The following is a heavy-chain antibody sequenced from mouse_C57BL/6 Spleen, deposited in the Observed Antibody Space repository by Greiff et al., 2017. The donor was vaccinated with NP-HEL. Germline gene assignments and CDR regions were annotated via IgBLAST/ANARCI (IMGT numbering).Heavy chain of an antibody. V-gene: IGHV14-3*01. Sequence: VQLKQSVAELVRPGASVKLSCTASGFNIKNTYMHWVKQRPEQGLEWIGRIDPANGNTKYAPKFQGKATITADTSSNTAYLQLSGLTSEDTAIYYCARYDGYIYYAMDYWGQGTSVTVSS. J-gene: IGHJ4*01. D-gene: IGHD2-3*01. CDR1: GFNIKNTY. CDR2: IDPANGNT. CDR3: ARYDGYIYYAMDY.